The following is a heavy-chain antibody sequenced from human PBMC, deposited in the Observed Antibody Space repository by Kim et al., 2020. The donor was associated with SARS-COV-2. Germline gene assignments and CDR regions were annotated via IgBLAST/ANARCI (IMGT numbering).Heavy chain of an antibody. Sequence: NGQFTTSRDNAKNSRYLQMNSLRAEDTAVYYCARTYGDYPYYYYGMDVWGQGTTVTVSS. D-gene: IGHD4-17*01. V-gene: IGHV3-11*06. CDR3: ARTYGDYPYYYYGMDV. J-gene: IGHJ6*02.